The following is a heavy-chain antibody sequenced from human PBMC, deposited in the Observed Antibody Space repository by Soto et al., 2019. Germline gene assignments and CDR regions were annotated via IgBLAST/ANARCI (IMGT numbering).Heavy chain of an antibody. CDR2: IYYSGST. CDR1: GSSISSYY. Sequence: PSETLSLTCTVSGSSISSYYWSWIRQHPVKGLEWMGHIYYSGSTSYNPSLKSRVTISIDTSKNQFSLKLTSVTAADTAVYYCARDGDYFGSGSPPLLSKWGQGTLVTVSS. CDR3: ARDGDYFGSGSPPLLSK. J-gene: IGHJ4*02. D-gene: IGHD3-10*01. V-gene: IGHV4-59*12.